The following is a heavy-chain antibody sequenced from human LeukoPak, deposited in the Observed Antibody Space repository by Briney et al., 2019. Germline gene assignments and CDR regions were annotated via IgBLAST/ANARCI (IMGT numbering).Heavy chain of an antibody. CDR1: GYSFTSYG. CDR3: ARGSYGDHAFDY. D-gene: IGHD4-17*01. J-gene: IGHJ4*02. V-gene: IGHV1-18*01. Sequence: ASVKVSCKASGYSFTSYGFSWVRQAPGQGLEWMGWISTYHGNTNYAQNFQGRVTMTTDTSTSTAYMELRSLRFDDTAVYYCARGSYGDHAFDYWGQGALVTVSS. CDR2: ISTYHGNT.